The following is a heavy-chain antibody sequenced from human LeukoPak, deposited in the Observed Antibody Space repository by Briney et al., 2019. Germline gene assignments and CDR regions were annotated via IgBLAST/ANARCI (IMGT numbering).Heavy chain of an antibody. D-gene: IGHD6-19*01. CDR3: ARAGDSRGYYGYYFQY. J-gene: IGHJ4*02. CDR1: GFTFSSYA. V-gene: IGHV3-23*01. Sequence: GGSLRLSCAASGFTFSSYAMSWVRQAPGKGLEWVSAISGSGGSTYYADSVKGRFTISRDNSKNTLYLQMNRLRAEDTAVYFCARAGDSRGYYGYYFQYWGQGTLVTVFS. CDR2: ISGSGGST.